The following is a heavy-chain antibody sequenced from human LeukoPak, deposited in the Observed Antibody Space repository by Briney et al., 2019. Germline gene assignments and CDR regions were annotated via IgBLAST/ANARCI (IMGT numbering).Heavy chain of an antibody. CDR2: ISAYNGNT. CDR1: GYTFTSYG. V-gene: IGHV1-18*01. CDR3: ARVGPYYYDSSGYYYVVLFDY. J-gene: IGHJ4*02. D-gene: IGHD3-22*01. Sequence: GASVTVSCKASGYTFTSYGISWVRQAPGQGLEWMGCISAYNGNTNYAQKLQGRVTMTTDTSTSTAYMELRSLRSDDTAVYYCARVGPYYYDSSGYYYVVLFDYWGQGTLVTVSS.